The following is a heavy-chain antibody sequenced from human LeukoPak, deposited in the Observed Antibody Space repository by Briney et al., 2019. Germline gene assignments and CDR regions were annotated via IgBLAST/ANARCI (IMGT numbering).Heavy chain of an antibody. CDR1: GYTFTSYY. D-gene: IGHD3-22*01. CDR3: ARIGEGDYYDSSGYSYYFDY. V-gene: IGHV1-46*01. J-gene: IGHJ4*02. CDR2: INPSGGST. Sequence: ASVKVSCKASGYTFTSYYMHWVRQAPGQGLEWMGIINPSGGSTSYAQKFQGRITMTRDMSTSTVYMELSSLRSEDTAVYYCARIGEGDYYDSSGYSYYFDYGGQGTLVTVSS.